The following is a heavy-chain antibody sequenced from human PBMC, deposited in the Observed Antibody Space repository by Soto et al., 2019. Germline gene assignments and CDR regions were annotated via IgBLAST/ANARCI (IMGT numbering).Heavy chain of an antibody. Sequence: PGGSLRLSCTASGFTFGDYAMSWFRQAPGKGLEWVGFIRSKAYGGTTEYAASVKGRFTISRDDSKSIAYLQMNSLKTEDTAVYYCTRDDAYYDSSGYSNFDYWGQGTLVTVSS. V-gene: IGHV3-49*03. J-gene: IGHJ4*02. CDR2: IRSKAYGGTT. D-gene: IGHD3-22*01. CDR1: GFTFGDYA. CDR3: TRDDAYYDSSGYSNFDY.